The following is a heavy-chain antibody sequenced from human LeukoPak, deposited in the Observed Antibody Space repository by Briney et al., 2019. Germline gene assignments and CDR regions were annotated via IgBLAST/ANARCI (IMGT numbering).Heavy chain of an antibody. CDR2: IYYSGST. CDR3: ARDRGSSGSYSWFDP. V-gene: IGHV4-59*01. CDR1: GGSISSYY. Sequence: SETLSLTCTVSGGSISSYYWSWIRQPPGKGREWSGYIYYSGSTNYNPSLKSRVTISVDTSKNQFSLKLSSVTAVDTAVYYCARDRGSSGSYSWFDPWGQGTLVTVSS. D-gene: IGHD1-26*01. J-gene: IGHJ5*02.